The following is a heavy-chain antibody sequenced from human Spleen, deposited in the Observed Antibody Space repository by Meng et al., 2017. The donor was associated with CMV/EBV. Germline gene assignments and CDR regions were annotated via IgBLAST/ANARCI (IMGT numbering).Heavy chain of an antibody. J-gene: IGHJ3*01. CDR2: INPQSGNT. Sequence: ASVKVSCKAYGYTFRRFCFSWIRQAPGQGLEWMGWINPQSGNTGYAQKFQGRVALTGDTSTNTVYMELSGLTAADTAVYYCARDYFERSGPYYRYGFDVWGQGTLVTVSS. CDR1: GYTFRRFC. D-gene: IGHD3-22*01. V-gene: IGHV1-8*02. CDR3: ARDYFERSGPYYRYGFDV.